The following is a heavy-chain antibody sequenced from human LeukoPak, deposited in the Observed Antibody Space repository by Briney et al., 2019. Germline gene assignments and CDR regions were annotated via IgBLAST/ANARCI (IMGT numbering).Heavy chain of an antibody. D-gene: IGHD6-6*01. J-gene: IGHJ4*02. Sequence: GGSLRLSCAASGFTFSNAWMSWVRQAPGKWLEWVSAISGSGGSTYYADSVKGRFTVSRDNAKNSLYLQMNSLRAEDTAVYYCAGGESEYSSSGDFAYWGQGTLVTVSS. CDR1: GFTFSNAW. V-gene: IGHV3-23*01. CDR3: AGGESEYSSSGDFAY. CDR2: ISGSGGST.